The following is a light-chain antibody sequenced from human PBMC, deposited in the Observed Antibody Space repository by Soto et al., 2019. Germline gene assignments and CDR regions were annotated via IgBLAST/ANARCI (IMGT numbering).Light chain of an antibody. J-gene: IGKJ4*01. CDR3: MQGLQTPGT. V-gene: IGKV2-28*01. CDR1: QSLLHSNGYNY. Sequence: DIVITQSPLSLPVTPGEPAPISCRSSQSLLHSNGYNYLDWYLQKPGQSPQLLIYLGSNRASGVPNRFSGSGSGTDFTLKISRVEAEDVGVYYCMQGLQTPGTFGGGTKVEIK. CDR2: LGS.